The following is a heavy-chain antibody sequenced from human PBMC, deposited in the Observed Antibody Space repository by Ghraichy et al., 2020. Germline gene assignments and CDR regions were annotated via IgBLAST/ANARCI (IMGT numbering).Heavy chain of an antibody. CDR3: ARDAGNIAARHYFDY. V-gene: IGHV4-30-4*01. Sequence: LRLSCTVSGGSISSGDYYWSWIRQPPGKGLEWIGYIYYSGSTYYNPSLKSRVTISVDTSKNQFSLKLSSVTAADTAVYYCARDAGNIAARHYFDYLGQGTLVTVPS. CDR2: IYYSGST. J-gene: IGHJ4*02. CDR1: GGSISSGDYY. D-gene: IGHD6-6*01.